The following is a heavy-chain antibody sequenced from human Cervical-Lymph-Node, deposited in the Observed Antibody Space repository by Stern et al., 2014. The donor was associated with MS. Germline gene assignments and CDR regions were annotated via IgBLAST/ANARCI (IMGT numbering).Heavy chain of an antibody. CDR3: ARGARYSDSSGYYFYFDY. CDR2: ISYTGSA. D-gene: IGHD3-22*01. Sequence: QVQLQESGPGLVKPSQTLPLTCIVSGGSIHSGGYYWSWIRPYPGKGLEWIGYISYTGSAYYDPSLKSRLSMSIDTSKNQFSLNLNSVTAADTAVYYCARGARYSDSSGYYFYFDYWGQGTLVTVSS. J-gene: IGHJ4*02. CDR1: GGSIHSGGYY. V-gene: IGHV4-31*03.